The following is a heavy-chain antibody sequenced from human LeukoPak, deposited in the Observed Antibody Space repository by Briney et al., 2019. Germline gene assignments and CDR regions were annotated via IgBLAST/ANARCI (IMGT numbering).Heavy chain of an antibody. J-gene: IGHJ3*02. CDR2: IIPIFGTA. CDR3: ARARIAAPWGAFDI. V-gene: IGHV1-69*13. CDR1: GGTFSSYA. D-gene: IGHD6-13*01. Sequence: VKVSFKASGGTFSSYAISWVRQAPGQGLEWMGGIIPIFGTANYAQKFQGRVTITADESTSTAYMELSSLRSEDTAVYYCARARIAAPWGAFDIWGQGTMVTVSS.